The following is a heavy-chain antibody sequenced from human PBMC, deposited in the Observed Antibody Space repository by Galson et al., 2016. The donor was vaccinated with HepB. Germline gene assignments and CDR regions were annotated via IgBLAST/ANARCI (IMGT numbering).Heavy chain of an antibody. V-gene: IGHV3-11*04. J-gene: IGHJ4*02. CDR3: GRSSGLRVDS. CDR1: GFIVSINY. D-gene: IGHD3-16*01. Sequence: SLRLSCAASGFIVSINYMTWVRQAPGKGLQWVSSISPTGATIYYAGSVKGRFTISRDSAERSLYLQLNTLRVDDTAVYFCGRSSGLRVDSWGQGTLVVVSS. CDR2: ISPTGATI.